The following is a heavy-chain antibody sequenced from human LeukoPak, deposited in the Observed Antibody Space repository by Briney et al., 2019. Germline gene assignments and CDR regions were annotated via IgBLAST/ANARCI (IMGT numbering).Heavy chain of an antibody. CDR1: GFTFSNAW. V-gene: IGHV3-15*01. D-gene: IGHD3-10*01. CDR3: ARNGGSGSYGDYYFDY. J-gene: IGHJ4*02. CDR2: IKSKTDGGTT. Sequence: GGSLRLSCAASGFTFSNAWMSWVRQAPGKGLEWVGRIKSKTDGGTTDYAAPVKGRFTISRDDSKNTLYLQMNSLRAEDTAVYYCARNGGSGSYGDYYFDYWGQGTLVTVSS.